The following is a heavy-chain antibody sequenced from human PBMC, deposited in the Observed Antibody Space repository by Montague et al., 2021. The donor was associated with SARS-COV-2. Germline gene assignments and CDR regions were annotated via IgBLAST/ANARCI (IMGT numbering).Heavy chain of an antibody. CDR1: GFYFNDYG. D-gene: IGHD5-12*01. J-gene: IGHJ4*02. CDR3: AKCLRFSGFDGNYFDS. CDR2: VGGDGDST. Sequence: SLRLSCAVSGFYFNDYGMSWVRQAPGKGLDWVSAVGGDGDSTYYADSVKGRFTISRDNSKNTLYLQMNSLRAEDTAVYYCAKCLRFSGFDGNYFDSWGQGTLVTVSS. V-gene: IGHV3-23*01.